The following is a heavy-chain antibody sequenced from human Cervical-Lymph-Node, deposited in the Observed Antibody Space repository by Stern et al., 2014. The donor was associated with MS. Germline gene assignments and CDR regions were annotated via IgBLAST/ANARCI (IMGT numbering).Heavy chain of an antibody. CDR1: GYSFTGNY. V-gene: IGHV1-2*06. D-gene: IGHD5-18*01. Sequence: MQLVESGAEVKKPGASVKVSCKAAGYSFTGNYIHWLRQATGQGLEWMGRTNPNSGDSNYALKFQGRVTMTRDTSISTAYMNLNRLGIDDTAVYYCARERGRAGPAMADYWGQGTLVTVSS. CDR2: TNPNSGDS. J-gene: IGHJ4*02. CDR3: ARERGRAGPAMADY.